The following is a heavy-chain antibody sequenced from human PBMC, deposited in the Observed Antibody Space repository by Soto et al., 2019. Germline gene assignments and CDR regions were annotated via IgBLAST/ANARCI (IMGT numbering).Heavy chain of an antibody. CDR2: MNPNSGNT. CDR3: AMGPGGSYDFDY. V-gene: IGHV1-8*01. CDR1: GCTFTSYD. J-gene: IGHJ4*02. D-gene: IGHD1-26*01. Sequence: ASVKVSCKASGCTFTSYDINWVRQATGQGLEWMGWMNPNSGNTGYAQKFQGRVTMTRNTSISTAYMELSSLRSEDTAVYYCAMGPGGSYDFDYWGQGTLVTVSS.